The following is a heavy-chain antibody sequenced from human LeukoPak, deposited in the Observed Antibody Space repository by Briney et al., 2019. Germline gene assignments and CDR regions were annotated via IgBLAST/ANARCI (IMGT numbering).Heavy chain of an antibody. CDR1: GYTFTGYY. Sequence: ASVKVSCKASGYTFTGYYMHWVRQAPGQGLEWMGWINPDSGGTNYAQKFQGRVTMTRDTSISTAYMELSRLRSDDTAVYYCARVRGYSTYYFDYWGQGTLVTVSS. J-gene: IGHJ4*02. CDR3: ARVRGYSTYYFDY. CDR2: INPDSGGT. D-gene: IGHD6-13*01. V-gene: IGHV1-2*02.